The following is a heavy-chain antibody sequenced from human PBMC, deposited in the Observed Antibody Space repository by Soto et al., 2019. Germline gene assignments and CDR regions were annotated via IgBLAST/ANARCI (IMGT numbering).Heavy chain of an antibody. CDR3: AKDSAPIRSSPPNLDY. V-gene: IGHV3-23*01. D-gene: IGHD6-6*01. CDR1: GFTFSSYA. CDR2: ISGSGGST. Sequence: GGSLRLSCAASGFTFSSYAMSWVRQAPGKGLEWVSAISGSGGSTYYADSVKGRFTISRDNSKNTLYLQMNSLRAEDTAVYYCAKDSAPIRSSPPNLDYWGQGTLVTVS. J-gene: IGHJ4*02.